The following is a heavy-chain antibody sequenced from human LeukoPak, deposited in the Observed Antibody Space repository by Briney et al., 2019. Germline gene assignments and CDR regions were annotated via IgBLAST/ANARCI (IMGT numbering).Heavy chain of an antibody. V-gene: IGHV3-23*01. CDR3: AKAITIFGVVTLGTAEYFQH. CDR2: ISASGGST. D-gene: IGHD3-3*01. J-gene: IGHJ1*01. CDR1: GFTFTTYA. Sequence: GGSLRLSCAASGFTFTTYAMSWVRQAPGKGLEWVSTISASGGSTYYADSVKGRFTISRDNSQNTLYLQMNSLRAEDTAVYYCAKAITIFGVVTLGTAEYFQHWGQGTLVTVSS.